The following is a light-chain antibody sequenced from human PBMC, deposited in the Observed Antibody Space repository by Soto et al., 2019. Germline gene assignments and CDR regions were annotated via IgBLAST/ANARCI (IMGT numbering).Light chain of an antibody. Sequence: DIPMTQSPSTLSASVGDTVTITCRASRSISTWLAWYQQKPGKAPKLLIYKASNLESGVPSRFSDSGSGTEFTLTISSLQPDDFATYYCQQYINYSWTFGPGTKVEMK. CDR3: QQYINYSWT. CDR2: KAS. V-gene: IGKV1-5*03. CDR1: RSISTW. J-gene: IGKJ1*01.